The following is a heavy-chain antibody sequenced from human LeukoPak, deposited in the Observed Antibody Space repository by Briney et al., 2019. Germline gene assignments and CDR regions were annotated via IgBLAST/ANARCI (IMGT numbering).Heavy chain of an antibody. V-gene: IGHV1-69*13. D-gene: IGHD1-1*01. Sequence: SVKVSCKASGGTFSSYAISWVRQAPGQGLEWMGGIIPIFGTANYAQKFQGRVTITADESTSTAYMELSSLRSEDTAVYYCARTVRSWNDANNYYYYYYMDVWGKGTTVTVSS. CDR1: GGTFSSYA. CDR3: ARTVRSWNDANNYYYYYYMDV. CDR2: IIPIFGTA. J-gene: IGHJ6*03.